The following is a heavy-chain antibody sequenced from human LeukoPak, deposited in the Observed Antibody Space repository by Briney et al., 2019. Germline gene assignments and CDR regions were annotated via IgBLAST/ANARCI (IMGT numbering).Heavy chain of an antibody. V-gene: IGHV3-9*01. Sequence: GRSLRLSCAASGFTFDDYAMHWVRQAPGKGLEWVSGISWNSGSIGYADSVKGRFTISRDNAKNSLYLQMNSLRAGDTALYYCAKAREYCSGGSCYYFDYWGQGTLVTVSS. D-gene: IGHD2-15*01. CDR2: ISWNSGSI. CDR1: GFTFDDYA. J-gene: IGHJ4*02. CDR3: AKAREYCSGGSCYYFDY.